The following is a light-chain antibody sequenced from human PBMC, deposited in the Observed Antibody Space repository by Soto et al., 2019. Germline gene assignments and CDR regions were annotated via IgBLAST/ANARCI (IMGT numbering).Light chain of an antibody. J-gene: IGLJ3*02. Sequence: QSALTQPASVSGSPGQSITISCTGTSSDVGGYKYVSWYQQHPGKAPKLMIYEVSHRPSGVSDRFSGSKSGNTASLTISGLQAEDEADYYCSSYTSSSTWVFGGGTQLTV. CDR3: SSYTSSSTWV. V-gene: IGLV2-14*01. CDR2: EVS. CDR1: SSDVGGYKY.